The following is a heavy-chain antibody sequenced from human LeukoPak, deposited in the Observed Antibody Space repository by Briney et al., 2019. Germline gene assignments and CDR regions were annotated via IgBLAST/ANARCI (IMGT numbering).Heavy chain of an antibody. CDR3: ARNGGVYCNGGSCYSAY. Sequence: PGGSLRLSCAASGFTVSTNFMTWVRQAPGKGLEWVSVIYSGGDTYYADSVKGRFTISKDNSKNTLYLQMNSLRAEDTAVYYCARNGGVYCNGGSCYSAYWGQGTLVTVSS. CDR1: GFTVSTNF. V-gene: IGHV3-53*01. J-gene: IGHJ4*02. D-gene: IGHD2-15*01. CDR2: IYSGGDT.